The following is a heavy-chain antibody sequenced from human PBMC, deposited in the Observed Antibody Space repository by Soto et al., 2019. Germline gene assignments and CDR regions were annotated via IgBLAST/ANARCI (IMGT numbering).Heavy chain of an antibody. J-gene: IGHJ4*02. D-gene: IGHD6-6*01. Sequence: SETMSLTCAVSGGSISSGGYSWSWIRQPPGKGLEWIGYIYHSGSTYYNPSLKSRVTISVDRSKNQFSLKLSSVTAADTAVYYWARVLRSSTYYFDYWGQGTLVTVSS. CDR3: ARVLRSSTYYFDY. CDR1: GGSISSGGYS. V-gene: IGHV4-30-2*01. CDR2: IYHSGST.